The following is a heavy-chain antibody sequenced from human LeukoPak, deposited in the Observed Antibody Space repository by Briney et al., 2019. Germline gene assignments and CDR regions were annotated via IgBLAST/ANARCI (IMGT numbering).Heavy chain of an antibody. CDR1: GGTFSSYA. D-gene: IGHD2-2*01. CDR3: ARGRLVVPAATPRDYYYYGMDV. Sequence: ASVKVSCKASGGTFSSYAISWVRQAPGQGLEWMGGIIPIFGTANYAQKFQGRVTITADESTSTAYMELSSLRSEDTAVYYCARGRLVVPAATPRDYYYYGMDVRGKGTTVTVSS. V-gene: IGHV1-69*13. CDR2: IIPIFGTA. J-gene: IGHJ6*04.